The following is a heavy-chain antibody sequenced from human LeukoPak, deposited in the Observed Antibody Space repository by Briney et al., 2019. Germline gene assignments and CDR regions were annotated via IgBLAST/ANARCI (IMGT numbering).Heavy chain of an antibody. CDR1: GYTFISNY. V-gene: IGHV1-46*01. D-gene: IGHD2-2*01. CDR2: INPSGGSP. Sequence: GASVKVSCKAYGYTFISNYLNWVRQAPGQGLEWVGIINPSGGSPSYAQKFQGRVTMTRDISTSTVYMTLSSLKSEDTAVYYCARGGQVAPQPGNWFDPWGQGTLVTVSS. J-gene: IGHJ5*02. CDR3: ARGGQVAPQPGNWFDP.